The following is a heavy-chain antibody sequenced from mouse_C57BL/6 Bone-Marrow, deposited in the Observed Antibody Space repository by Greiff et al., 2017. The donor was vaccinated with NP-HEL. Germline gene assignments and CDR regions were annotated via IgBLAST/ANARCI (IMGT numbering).Heavy chain of an antibody. Sequence: QVQLQQPGAELVKPGASVKLSCKASGYTFTSYWMQWVKQRPGQGLEWIGEIDPSDSYTNYNQKFKGKATLTVDTSSSTAYMQLSSLTSEDSAVYYCARAPAVGNGYFDYWGKGTTLTVSS. CDR2: IDPSDSYT. CDR1: GYTFTSYW. D-gene: IGHD2-1*01. V-gene: IGHV1-50*01. CDR3: ARAPAVGNGYFDY. J-gene: IGHJ2*01.